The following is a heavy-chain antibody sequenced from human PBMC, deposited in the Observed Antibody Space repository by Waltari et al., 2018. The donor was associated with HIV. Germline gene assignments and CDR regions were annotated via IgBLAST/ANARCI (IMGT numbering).Heavy chain of an antibody. CDR2: INSDGSST. CDR3: AREMATIRGWYFDL. D-gene: IGHD5-12*01. Sequence: EVQLVESGGGLVQPGGSLRLSCAASGFTFSSYWMHWVRQAPGKGLVWVSRINSDGSSTSYADSVKGRFTISRDNAKNTLYLQMNSLRAEDTAVYYCAREMATIRGWYFDLWGRGTLVTVSS. J-gene: IGHJ2*01. CDR1: GFTFSSYW. V-gene: IGHV3-74*01.